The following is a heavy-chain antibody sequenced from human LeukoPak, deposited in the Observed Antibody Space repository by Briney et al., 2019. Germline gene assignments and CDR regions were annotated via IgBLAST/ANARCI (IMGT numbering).Heavy chain of an antibody. CDR2: IIPIFGTA. CDR1: GGTFSSYA. J-gene: IGHJ5*02. D-gene: IGHD3-3*01. V-gene: IGHV1-69*13. CDR3: AGVVDYDFWSGYYWFDP. Sequence: SVKVSCKASGGTFSSYAISWVRQAPGQGLELMGGIIPIFGTANYAQKFQGRVTITADESTSTAYMELSSLRSEDTAVYYCAGVVDYDFWSGYYWFDPWGQGTLVTVSS.